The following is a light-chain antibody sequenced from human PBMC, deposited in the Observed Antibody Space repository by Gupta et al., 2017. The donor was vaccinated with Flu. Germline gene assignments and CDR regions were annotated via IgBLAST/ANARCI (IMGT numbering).Light chain of an antibody. CDR2: DAS. CDR3: QQYDDLPLT. CDR1: QDISNF. J-gene: IGKJ4*01. Sequence: DIQMTQSPSSLSASLGDRVTITCQATQDISNFLNWYQQKPGKAPKLLIYDASSLETGVPSRFSGGGFGTHFTFTITSLQPEDVATYYCQQYDDLPLTFGGGTKVEIK. V-gene: IGKV1-33*01.